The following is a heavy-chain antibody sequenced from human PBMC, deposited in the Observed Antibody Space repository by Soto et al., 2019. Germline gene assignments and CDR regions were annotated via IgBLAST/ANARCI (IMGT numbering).Heavy chain of an antibody. Sequence: ASVKVSCKASGYTFTSYAMHWVRQAPGQRLEWMGWINAGNGNTKYSQKFQGRVTITRDTSASTAYMELSSLRSEDTAVYYCARDLGYCSGGSCYVYFDYWGQGTLVTVSS. CDR3: ARDLGYCSGGSCYVYFDY. J-gene: IGHJ4*02. V-gene: IGHV1-3*01. CDR1: GYTFTSYA. D-gene: IGHD2-15*01. CDR2: INAGNGNT.